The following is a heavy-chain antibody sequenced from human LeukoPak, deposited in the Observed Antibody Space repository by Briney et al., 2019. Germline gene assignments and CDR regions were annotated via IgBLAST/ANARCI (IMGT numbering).Heavy chain of an antibody. J-gene: IGHJ4*02. Sequence: GGSLRLSCAASGFTFSSYSMNWVRQAPGKGLEWVSSISSSSSYIYYADSLKGRFTISRDNAKNSLYLQMNSLRAEDTAVYYCARVVTTVTRSDYWGQGTLVTVSS. V-gene: IGHV3-21*01. CDR3: ARVVTTVTRSDY. D-gene: IGHD4-17*01. CDR1: GFTFSSYS. CDR2: ISSSSSYI.